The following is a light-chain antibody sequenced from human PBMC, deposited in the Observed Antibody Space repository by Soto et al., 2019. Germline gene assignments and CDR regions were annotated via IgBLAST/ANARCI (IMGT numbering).Light chain of an antibody. CDR1: SSDVGAYDY. J-gene: IGLJ1*01. V-gene: IGLV2-14*03. CDR2: EVS. Sequence: QSALTQPAPLSVSPGQSITISCPGTSSDVGAYDYVSWYQQHPDKAPKLMIYEVSNRPSGVSNRFSGSKSVNTATLTISGLQADDEADYYCSSYTSSSTGGLGTGTKVTVL. CDR3: SSYTSSSTGG.